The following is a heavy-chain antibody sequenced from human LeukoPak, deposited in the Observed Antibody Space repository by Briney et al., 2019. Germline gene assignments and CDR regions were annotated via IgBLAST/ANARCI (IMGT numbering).Heavy chain of an antibody. D-gene: IGHD1-14*01. CDR2: ISAYNGNT. CDR1: GYTFTSYG. CDR3: ARVRSEGHAHYYYMDV. J-gene: IGHJ6*03. Sequence: ASVKVSCKASGYTFTSYGISWVRQAPGQGLEWMGWISAYNGNTNYAQKLQGRVTVTTDTSTSTAYMELRSLRSDDTAVYYCARVRSEGHAHYYYMDVWGKGTTVTVSS. V-gene: IGHV1-18*01.